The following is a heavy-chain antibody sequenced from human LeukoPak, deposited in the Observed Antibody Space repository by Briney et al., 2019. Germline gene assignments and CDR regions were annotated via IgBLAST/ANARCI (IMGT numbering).Heavy chain of an antibody. V-gene: IGHV3-30-3*01. J-gene: IGHJ6*02. CDR1: GFTFSSYA. CDR3: ARDRQPYYHYYGMDV. Sequence: PGGSLRLSCAASGFTFSSYAMHWVRQAPGKGPEWVAVMSFDGSKSYYADSMKGRCTISRDNSKNTLYLQMNSLRAEDTAAYYCARDRQPYYHYYGMDVWGQGTTVTVSS. CDR2: MSFDGSKS. D-gene: IGHD3-10*01.